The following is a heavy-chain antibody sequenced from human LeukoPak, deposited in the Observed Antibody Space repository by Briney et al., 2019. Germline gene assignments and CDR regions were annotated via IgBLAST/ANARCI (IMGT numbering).Heavy chain of an antibody. CDR2: IKPDGSDK. CDR1: GFTFSSYW. CDR3: SVSLNS. Sequence: GGSLRLSCAASGFTFSSYWMDWVRQAPGKGLEWVANIKPDGSDKYYVDSVKGRFTISRDNAKNSVFLQMNSLRAEDTAVYYCSVSLNSWGQGTLVTVSS. J-gene: IGHJ4*02. D-gene: IGHD1-26*01. V-gene: IGHV3-7*01.